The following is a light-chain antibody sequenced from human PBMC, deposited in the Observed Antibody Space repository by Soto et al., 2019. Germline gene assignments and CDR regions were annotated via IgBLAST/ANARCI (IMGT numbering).Light chain of an antibody. CDR1: SSDVGSYDL. J-gene: IGLJ1*01. CDR2: EVS. CDR3: CSYAGSSTYV. V-gene: IGLV2-23*02. Sequence: QSVLTQPASLSGSPGPSITISCPGTSSDVGSYDLVSWYQQHPGKAPKLMIYEVSKRPSGVSNRFSGSKSGNTASLTISGLQAEDEADYYCCSYAGSSTYVFGTGTKVTVL.